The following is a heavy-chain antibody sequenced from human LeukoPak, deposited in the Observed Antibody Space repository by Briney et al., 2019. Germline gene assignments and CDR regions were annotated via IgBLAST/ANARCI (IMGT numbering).Heavy chain of an antibody. Sequence: PGGSLRLSCAASGFTFSSYWMSWVRQAPGKGLEWVGFIRNKAYGGTAEYAASVKGRFTISRDDSKTIAYLQMNSLKTEDTAVYYCTREKRYFDWFQADYWGQGTLVTVSS. D-gene: IGHD3-9*01. V-gene: IGHV3-49*04. CDR3: TREKRYFDWFQADY. CDR1: GFTFSSYW. J-gene: IGHJ4*02. CDR2: IRNKAYGGTA.